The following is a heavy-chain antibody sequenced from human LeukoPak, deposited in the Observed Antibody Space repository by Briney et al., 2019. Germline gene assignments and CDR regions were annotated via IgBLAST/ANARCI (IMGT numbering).Heavy chain of an antibody. J-gene: IGHJ4*02. V-gene: IGHV1-8*01. CDR2: INPNSGNT. CDR1: GYTFTTYD. Sequence: VSVKVSCKASGYTFTTYDLNWVRQATGQGREWMGWINPNSGNTRYAQKFEGRVTMTRNTSISTAYMELNNLTSEDTAVYYCARRIRGAPTDHWGQGSLVTVSS. CDR3: ARRIRGAPTDH. D-gene: IGHD3-10*01.